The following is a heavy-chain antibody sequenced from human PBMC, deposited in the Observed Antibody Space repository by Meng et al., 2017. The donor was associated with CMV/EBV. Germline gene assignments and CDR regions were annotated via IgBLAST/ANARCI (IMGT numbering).Heavy chain of an antibody. CDR1: GGSIYSSTFY. CDR2: IYFGGNT. D-gene: IGHD6-6*01. Sequence: SETLSLTCTVSGGSIYSSTFYWGWIRQPPGKELEWIGSIYFGGNTYYNPSLKSRVTISIDTSKNQFSLRLSSVTAADTAVYYCARDIGGRRIAARPDYWGQGTLVTVSS. CDR3: ARDIGGRRIAARPDY. J-gene: IGHJ4*02. V-gene: IGHV4-39*07.